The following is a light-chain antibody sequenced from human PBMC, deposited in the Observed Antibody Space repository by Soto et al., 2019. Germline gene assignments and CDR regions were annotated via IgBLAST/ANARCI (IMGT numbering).Light chain of an antibody. CDR1: SSNIGSNA. V-gene: IGLV1-44*01. CDR3: ATWDDGLNGWV. J-gene: IGLJ3*02. Sequence: QSVVTQPPSASGTPGQRVTISCSGRSSNIGSNAVNWYQQFPGMAPKVLIYNNNERPSGVPDRFSGSKSGTPASLAISGLQSEDEADYYCATWDDGLNGWVFGGGTKLTVL. CDR2: NNN.